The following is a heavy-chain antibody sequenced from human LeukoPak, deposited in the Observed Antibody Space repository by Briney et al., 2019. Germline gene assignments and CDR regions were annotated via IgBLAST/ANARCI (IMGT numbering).Heavy chain of an antibody. D-gene: IGHD3-10*01. V-gene: IGHV3-48*01. CDR2: ISSSSSTI. CDR1: GFTFSSYS. Sequence: GGSLRLSCAASGFTFSSYSMNWFRQAPGKGLEWVSYISSSSSTIYYAESVKGRFTISRDNAKNSLYLQMNSLRAEDTAVYYCARGPPRGYYGSGSYYKFGMDVWGKGTTVTVSS. J-gene: IGHJ6*04. CDR3: ARGPPRGYYGSGSYYKFGMDV.